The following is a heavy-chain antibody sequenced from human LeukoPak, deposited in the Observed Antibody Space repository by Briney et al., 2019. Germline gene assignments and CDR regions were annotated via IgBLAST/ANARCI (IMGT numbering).Heavy chain of an antibody. D-gene: IGHD7-27*01. CDR1: GFTFSGYA. V-gene: IGHV3-23*01. J-gene: IGHJ2*01. CDR2: ISGSGGST. CDR3: TTDEGDGIPGDFDL. Sequence: GGSLRLSCAASGFTFSGYAMSWVRQAPGKGLEWVSVISGSGGSTYYADSVKGRFTISRDNSKNTLYLQMNSLKTEDTAVYYCTTDEGDGIPGDFDLWGRGTLVTVSS.